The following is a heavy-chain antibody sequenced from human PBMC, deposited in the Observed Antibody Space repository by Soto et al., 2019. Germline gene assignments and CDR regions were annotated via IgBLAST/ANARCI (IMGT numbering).Heavy chain of an antibody. D-gene: IGHD3-9*01. V-gene: IGHV3-11*01. Sequence: GGSLRLSCAASGFTFSDYYMTWIRQAPGKGLEWVSYISSSGSTIYYADSVKGRFTISRDNAKNSLYLQMTSLRAADTAVYYCSSDFLTGYARDFWGPGALVTVSS. CDR3: SSDFLTGYARDF. CDR1: GFTFSDYY. J-gene: IGHJ4*02. CDR2: ISSSGSTI.